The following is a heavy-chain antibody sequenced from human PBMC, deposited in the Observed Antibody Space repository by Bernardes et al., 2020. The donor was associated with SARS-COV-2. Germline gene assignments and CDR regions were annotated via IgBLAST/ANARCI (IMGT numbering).Heavy chain of an antibody. CDR1: GFSFNTYC. CDR2: ISKDGTRT. Sequence: GGSLRLSCAASGFSFNTYCMSWVRQAPGKGLEWVANISKDGTRTYYADSVRGRFTISRDSSQNTVYLQMNSLRAEDTALYYCAKDQSAVFGHYWGQGTLVTVSS. D-gene: IGHD3-16*01. V-gene: IGHV3-23*03. J-gene: IGHJ4*02. CDR3: AKDQSAVFGHY.